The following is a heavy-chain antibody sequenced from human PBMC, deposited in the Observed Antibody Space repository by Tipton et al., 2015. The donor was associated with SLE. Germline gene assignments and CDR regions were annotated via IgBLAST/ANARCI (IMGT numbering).Heavy chain of an antibody. CDR1: GGSIGSHY. CDR2: IYSSGYT. V-gene: IGHV4-4*08. J-gene: IGHJ3*02. D-gene: IGHD1-20*01. Sequence: TLSLTCTVSGGSIGSHYWNWLRQPPGKGLEWVGYIYSSGYTNYNPPLKSRVTISLDTTKNQISLKLSSVTAADTAVYFCARETRGNWYRRDVFDIWGQGTMVTVSS. CDR3: ARETRGNWYRRDVFDI.